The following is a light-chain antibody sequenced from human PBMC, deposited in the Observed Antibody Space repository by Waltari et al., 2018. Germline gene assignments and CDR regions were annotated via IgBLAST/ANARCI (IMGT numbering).Light chain of an antibody. CDR3: QQYRTSTYT. Sequence: DIQVTQSPSTLSASLGDRVTITCRASQSISNWLAWYQQKPGKAPKRLIHQASILESGVPSRFSGSGSGTDFTLTIGSLQPDDFAAYYCQQYRTSTYTFGQGTKLEIK. J-gene: IGKJ2*01. V-gene: IGKV1-5*03. CDR1: QSISNW. CDR2: QAS.